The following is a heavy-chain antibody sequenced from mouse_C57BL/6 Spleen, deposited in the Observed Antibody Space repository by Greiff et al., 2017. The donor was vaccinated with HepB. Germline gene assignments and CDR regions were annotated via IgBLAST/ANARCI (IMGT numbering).Heavy chain of an antibody. CDR1: GYTFTSYW. V-gene: IGHV1-50*01. D-gene: IGHD1-1*01. J-gene: IGHJ4*01. CDR3: ARRLLRSYAMDY. Sequence: VQLQQSGAELVKPGASVKLSCKASGYTFTSYWMQWVKQRPGQGLEWIGEIDPSDSYTNYNQKFKGKATLTVDTSSSTAYMQLSSLTSEASAVYYCARRLLRSYAMDYWGQGASVTVSS. CDR2: IDPSDSYT.